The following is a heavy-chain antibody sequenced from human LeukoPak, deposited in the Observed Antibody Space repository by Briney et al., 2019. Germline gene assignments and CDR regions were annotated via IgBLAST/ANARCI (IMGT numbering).Heavy chain of an antibody. J-gene: IGHJ4*02. CDR1: GGSISSSNW. V-gene: IGHV4-4*02. CDR2: IYHSGST. CDR3: ARGGSSGYRSYYFDY. D-gene: IGHD3-22*01. Sequence: SETPSLTCAVSGGSISSSNWWSWVRQPPGKGLEWIGEIYHSGSTNYNPSLKSRVTISVDKSKNQFSLKLSSVTAADTAVYYCARGGSSGYRSYYFDYWGQGTLVTVSS.